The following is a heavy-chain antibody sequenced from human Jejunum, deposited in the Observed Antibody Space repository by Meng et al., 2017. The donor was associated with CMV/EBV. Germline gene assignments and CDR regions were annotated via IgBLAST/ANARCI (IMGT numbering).Heavy chain of an antibody. Sequence: AASGFTFSRYWMSWVRQAPGKGLEWVANIKQDGSEQYYVDSVKGRFTISRDNAKNSLYLQMNSLRAEDTAVYYCARDHRGRPHDYWGQGTLVTVSS. CDR1: GFTFSRYW. CDR2: IKQDGSEQ. J-gene: IGHJ4*02. V-gene: IGHV3-7*01. CDR3: ARDHRGRPHDY. D-gene: IGHD1-14*01.